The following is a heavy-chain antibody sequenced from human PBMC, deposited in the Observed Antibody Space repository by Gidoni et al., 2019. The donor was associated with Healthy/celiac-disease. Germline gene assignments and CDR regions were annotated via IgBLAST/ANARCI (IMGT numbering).Heavy chain of an antibody. V-gene: IGHV1-46*03. CDR3: ASCPYYDFWSGAFDY. J-gene: IGHJ4*02. D-gene: IGHD3-3*01. Sequence: QVQLVQSGAEVKKPGASVKVSCKAPGYTFTSYYMHWVRQAPGQGLEWMGIINPSGGSTSYAQKFQGRVTMTRDTSTSTVYMELSSLRSEDTAVYYCASCPYYDFWSGAFDYWGQGTLVTVSS. CDR1: GYTFTSYY. CDR2: INPSGGST.